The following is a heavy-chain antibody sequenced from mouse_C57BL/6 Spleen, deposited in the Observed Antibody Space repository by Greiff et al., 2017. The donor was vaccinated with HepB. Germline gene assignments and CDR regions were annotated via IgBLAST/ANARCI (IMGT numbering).Heavy chain of an antibody. CDR1: GYTFTSYW. CDR2: IDPSDSYT. J-gene: IGHJ1*03. Sequence: QVQLKQPGAELVMPGASVKLSCKASGYTFTSYWMHWVKQRPGQGLEWIGEIDPSDSYTNYNQKFKGKSTLTVDKSSSTAYMQLSSLTSEDSAVYYCARRWDYYGSSGWYFDVWGTGTTVTVSS. V-gene: IGHV1-69*01. D-gene: IGHD1-1*01. CDR3: ARRWDYYGSSGWYFDV.